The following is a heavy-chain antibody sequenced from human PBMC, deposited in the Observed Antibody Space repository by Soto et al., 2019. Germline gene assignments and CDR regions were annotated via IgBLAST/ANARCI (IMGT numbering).Heavy chain of an antibody. Sequence: KPSETLSLTCAVYGGSFSGYYWSWIRQPPGKGLEWIGEINHSGSTNYNPSLKSRVTISVDTSKNQFSLKLSSVTAADTAVYYCARGRGLLLWFGDPSLNYGMDVWGQGTTVTVSS. J-gene: IGHJ6*02. CDR3: ARGRGLLLWFGDPSLNYGMDV. CDR1: GGSFSGYY. CDR2: INHSGST. D-gene: IGHD3-10*01. V-gene: IGHV4-34*01.